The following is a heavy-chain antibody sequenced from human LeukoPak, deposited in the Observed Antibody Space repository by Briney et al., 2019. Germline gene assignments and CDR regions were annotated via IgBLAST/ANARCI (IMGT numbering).Heavy chain of an antibody. J-gene: IGHJ5*02. CDR2: ISSSYI. CDR3: ARAGCSSTSCKNWFDP. Sequence: AGGSLRLSCAASGFTFSSYSMNWVRQAPGKGLEWVSSISSSYIYYADSVKGRFTISRDNAKNSLYLQMNSLRAEDTAVYYCARAGCSSTSCKNWFDPWGQGTLVTVSS. V-gene: IGHV3-21*01. D-gene: IGHD2-2*01. CDR1: GFTFSSYS.